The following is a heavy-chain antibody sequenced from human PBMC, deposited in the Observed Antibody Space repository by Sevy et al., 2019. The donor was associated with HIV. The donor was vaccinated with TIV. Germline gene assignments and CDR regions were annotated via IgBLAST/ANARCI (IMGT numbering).Heavy chain of an antibody. CDR1: GGSISSYF. CDR2: IYFTGDT. V-gene: IGHV4-59*01. Sequence: SETLSLTCSVSGGSISSYFWTWVRQSPGKGLEWIGNIYFTGDTDYSPTLKSRVTLSLDTSKSQFSLTLKSVTAADTAIYFCARDSTTRPRVLDYWGQGTLVTVSS. J-gene: IGHJ4*02. D-gene: IGHD1-1*01. CDR3: ARDSTTRPRVLDY.